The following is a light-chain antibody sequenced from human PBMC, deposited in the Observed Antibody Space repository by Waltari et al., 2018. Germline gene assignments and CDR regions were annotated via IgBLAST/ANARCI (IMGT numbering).Light chain of an antibody. Sequence: QSALTQPPSASGSPGQSVTISCTGPSSDVGGYNYVSWYQQHPGKAPKLMIYEVSKRPSGVPDRFSGSKSGNTASLTVSGLQAEDEADYYCSSYAGSNIPVVFGGGTKLTVL. V-gene: IGLV2-8*01. J-gene: IGLJ2*01. CDR2: EVS. CDR1: SSDVGGYNY. CDR3: SSYAGSNIPVV.